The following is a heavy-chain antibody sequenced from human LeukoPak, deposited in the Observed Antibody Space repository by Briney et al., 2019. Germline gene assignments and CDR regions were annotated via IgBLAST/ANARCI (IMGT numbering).Heavy chain of an antibody. J-gene: IGHJ4*02. D-gene: IGHD3-9*01. V-gene: IGHV4-4*07. Sequence: PSETLSLTPTVSGVSISSYYWTSIPQPAGQGREWMGRIYTSMTTNYNPSPTSRITMSVDTYKNPFSLKLSSVTAAATAVYYCASDDIMTGYYYFDFWGQGTLVTVSS. CDR1: GVSISSYY. CDR2: IYTSMTT. CDR3: ASDDIMTGYYYFDF.